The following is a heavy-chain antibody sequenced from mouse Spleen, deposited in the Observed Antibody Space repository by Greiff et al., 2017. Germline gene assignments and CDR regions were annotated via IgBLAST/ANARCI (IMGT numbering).Heavy chain of an antibody. J-gene: IGHJ2*01. CDR2: ISSGGSYT. CDR3: ARGDHYYFDY. CDR1: GFTFSSYA. Sequence: EVQLVESGGGLVKPGGSLKLSCAASGFTFSSYAMSWVRQTPEKRLEWVATISSGGSYTYYPDSVKGRFTISRDNAKNTLYLQMSSLRSEDTAMYYCARGDHYYFDYWGQGTTLTVSS. V-gene: IGHV5-9-3*01.